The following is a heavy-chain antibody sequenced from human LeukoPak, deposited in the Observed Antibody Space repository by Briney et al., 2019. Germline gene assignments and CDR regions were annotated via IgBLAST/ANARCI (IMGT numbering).Heavy chain of an antibody. V-gene: IGHV3-48*04. D-gene: IGHD1-26*01. CDR3: ARTPGSGAFDI. Sequence: GGSLRLSCAASGFTFSSYSMNWVRQAPGKGLGWVSYISSSSSTIYYADSVKGRFTISRDNAKNSLYLQMNSLRAEDTAVYYCARTPGSGAFDIWGQGTMVTVSS. J-gene: IGHJ3*02. CDR2: ISSSSSTI. CDR1: GFTFSSYS.